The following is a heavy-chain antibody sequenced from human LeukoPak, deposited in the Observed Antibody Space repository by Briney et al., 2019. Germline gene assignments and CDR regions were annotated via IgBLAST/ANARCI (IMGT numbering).Heavy chain of an antibody. CDR3: ARDYSGSYYVFDY. J-gene: IGHJ4*02. V-gene: IGHV3-21*01. CDR2: ISSSSSYI. D-gene: IGHD1-26*01. CDR1: GFTFSSYS. Sequence: GGSLRLSCAASGFTFSSYSMNWVRQAPGKGLEWVSSISSSSSYIYYADSVKGRFTISRDNAKNSLYLQMNSLRAEDTAVYYCARDYSGSYYVFDYWGQGTLVTVSS.